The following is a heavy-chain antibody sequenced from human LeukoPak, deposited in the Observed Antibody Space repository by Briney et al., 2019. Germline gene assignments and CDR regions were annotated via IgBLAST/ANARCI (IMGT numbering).Heavy chain of an antibody. CDR3: ARTAVDTFYYMDV. J-gene: IGHJ6*03. CDR1: SGSISTSNYY. D-gene: IGHD5-18*01. Sequence: SETLSLTCTVSSGSISTSNYYWGWVRQPPGKALEWIGNIFYSGSTYYSPSLKSRVTISLDTSKNQFSLKLSSVTAVDTAVYYCARTAVDTFYYMDVWGKGTTVTVSS. CDR2: IFYSGST. V-gene: IGHV4-39*07.